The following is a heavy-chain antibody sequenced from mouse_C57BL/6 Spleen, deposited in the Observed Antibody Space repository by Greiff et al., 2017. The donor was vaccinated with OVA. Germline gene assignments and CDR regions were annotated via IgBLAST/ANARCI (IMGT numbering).Heavy chain of an antibody. CDR1: GYAFSSSW. CDR3: ARSYYGSPYYFDY. V-gene: IGHV1-82*01. J-gene: IGHJ2*01. Sequence: QVQLQQPGPELVKPGASVKISCKASGYAFSSSWMNWVKQRPGQGLEWIGRIYPGGGDTNYNGKFKGKATLTADKSSSTAYMQLSSLTSEDSAVYFGARSYYGSPYYFDYWGQGTTLTVSS. CDR2: IYPGGGDT. D-gene: IGHD1-1*01.